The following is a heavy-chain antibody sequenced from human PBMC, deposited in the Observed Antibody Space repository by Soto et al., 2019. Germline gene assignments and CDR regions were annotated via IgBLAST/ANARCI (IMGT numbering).Heavy chain of an antibody. CDR3: ARGANDFWRGLDY. Sequence: SETLSLTCAVSGGSIISGDYSWSWIRQPPGNGLEWLGYIYHNGNTYYNPSLKNRVTMSVDRSENQFSLKLSSVTAADTAVYYCARGANDFWRGLDYWGQGTLVTVSS. D-gene: IGHD3-3*01. CDR2: IYHNGNT. J-gene: IGHJ4*02. V-gene: IGHV4-30-2*01. CDR1: GGSIISGDYS.